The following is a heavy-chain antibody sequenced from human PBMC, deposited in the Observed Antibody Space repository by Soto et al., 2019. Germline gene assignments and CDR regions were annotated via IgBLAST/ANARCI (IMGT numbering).Heavy chain of an antibody. Sequence: SETLSLTCTVSGASISSYYSGWIRQPPGKGLEWIGSIYYSGSTYYNPSLKSRVTISVDTSKNQFSLKLSSVTAADTAVYYCARVHYYDFWSGYYYYGMDVWGQGTTVTVSS. J-gene: IGHJ6*02. CDR3: ARVHYYDFWSGYYYYGMDV. V-gene: IGHV4-39*07. D-gene: IGHD3-3*01. CDR1: GASISSYY. CDR2: IYYSGST.